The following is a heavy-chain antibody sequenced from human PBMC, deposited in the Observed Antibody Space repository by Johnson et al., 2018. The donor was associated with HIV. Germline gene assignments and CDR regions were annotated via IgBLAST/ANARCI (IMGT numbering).Heavy chain of an antibody. Sequence: VQLVESGGGVVQPGRSLKLSCTVSGFTFSIYGMHWVRQPPGKGLEWMTGFSNDVTSKYYANSVKGRFTISRDNSKNTLYLQMNSLRADDTAVYYCAKAKWGAAFDLWGQGTLVIVSS. J-gene: IGHJ3*01. CDR2: FSNDVTSK. CDR3: AKAKWGAAFDL. D-gene: IGHD1-26*01. V-gene: IGHV3-30*18. CDR1: GFTFSIYG.